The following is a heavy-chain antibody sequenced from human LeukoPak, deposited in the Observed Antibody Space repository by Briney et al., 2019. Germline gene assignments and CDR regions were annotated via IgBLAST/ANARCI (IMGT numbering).Heavy chain of an antibody. J-gene: IGHJ6*02. CDR3: AKDLDETHYYGMDV. Sequence: GGSLRLSCAASGFTFDDYAMHWVRQAPGKGLEWVSGIRWNSGSIGYADSVKGRFTISRDNAKNSLYLQMSSLRAEDTALYYCAKDLDETHYYGMDVWGQGTTVTVSS. CDR1: GFTFDDYA. V-gene: IGHV3-9*01. CDR2: IRWNSGSI. D-gene: IGHD2-2*03.